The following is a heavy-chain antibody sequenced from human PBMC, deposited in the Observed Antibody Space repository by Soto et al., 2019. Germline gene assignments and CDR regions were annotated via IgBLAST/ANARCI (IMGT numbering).Heavy chain of an antibody. CDR1: GYSFTDYR. V-gene: IGHV1-2*04. CDR3: AKGDSTDCANGVCSFFYNHDMDV. D-gene: IGHD2-8*01. CDR2: INPKSGGT. Sequence: GASVKVSCKASGYSFTDYRIHWVRQAPGQGLEWLGRINPKSGGTSTAQKFQGWVTMTTDTSISTASMELTRLTSDDTAISYCAKGDSTDCANGVCSFFYNHDMDVWG. J-gene: IGHJ6*02.